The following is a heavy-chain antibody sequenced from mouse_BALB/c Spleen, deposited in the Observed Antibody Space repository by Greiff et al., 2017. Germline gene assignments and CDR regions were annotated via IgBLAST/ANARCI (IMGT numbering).Heavy chain of an antibody. CDR2: INPYNGDT. V-gene: IGHV1-20*02. CDR3: ARWPLYVYEFAY. Sequence: EVQLQQSGPELVKPGASVKISCKASGYSFTGYFMNWVMQSHGKSLEWIGRINPYNGDTFYNQKFKGKATLTVDKSSSTAHMELRSLASEDSAVYYCARWPLYVYEFAYWGQGTLVTVSA. CDR1: GYSFTGYF. J-gene: IGHJ3*01. D-gene: IGHD2-2*01.